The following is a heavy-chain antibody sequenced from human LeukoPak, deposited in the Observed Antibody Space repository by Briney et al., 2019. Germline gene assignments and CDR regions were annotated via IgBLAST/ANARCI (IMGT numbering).Heavy chain of an antibody. CDR3: ARVLYDSSGYCYFDY. J-gene: IGHJ4*02. Sequence: SETLSLTCAVSGGSISSGGYSWSWIRQPPGKGLEWIGYIYHSGSTYYNPSLKSRVTISVDRSKNQFSLKLSSVTAADTAVYYCARVLYDSSGYCYFDYWGQGTLVTVSS. D-gene: IGHD3-22*01. CDR1: GGSISSGGYS. V-gene: IGHV4-30-2*01. CDR2: IYHSGST.